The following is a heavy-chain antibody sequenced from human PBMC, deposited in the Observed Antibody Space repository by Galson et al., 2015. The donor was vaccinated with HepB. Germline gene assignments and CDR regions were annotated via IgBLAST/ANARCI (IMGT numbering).Heavy chain of an antibody. CDR2: ISGSGGST. Sequence: SLRLSCAASGFTFSSYAMSWVRQAPGKGLEWVSAISGSGGSTYYADSVKGRFTISRDNSKNTLYLQMNSLRAEDTAVYYCAKDGSVGYYDFWSGYFPLDYWGQGNPGHRLL. CDR3: AKDGSVGYYDFWSGYFPLDY. J-gene: IGHJ4*02. D-gene: IGHD3-3*01. V-gene: IGHV3-23*01. CDR1: GFTFSSYA.